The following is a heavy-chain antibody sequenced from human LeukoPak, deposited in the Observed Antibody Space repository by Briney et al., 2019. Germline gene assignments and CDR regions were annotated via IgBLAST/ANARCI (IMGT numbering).Heavy chain of an antibody. J-gene: IGHJ4*02. D-gene: IGHD6-13*01. Sequence: ASVKVSCKASGYTFTAYYMHWVRQAPGQGLEWMGWINPNSGVTGYEQKVQGRVTMTRDTSISTAYMEVSRLISDDTAVYYCARDLIASSVRRIAPAGSFDYWGQGTLVTVSS. CDR2: INPNSGVT. CDR1: GYTFTAYY. CDR3: ARDLIASSVRRIAPAGSFDY. V-gene: IGHV1-2*02.